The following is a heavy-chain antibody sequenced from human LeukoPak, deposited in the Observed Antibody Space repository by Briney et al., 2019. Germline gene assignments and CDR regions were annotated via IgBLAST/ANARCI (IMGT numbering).Heavy chain of an antibody. Sequence: GRALGLSCGASGFPFSSYAMDWVRKAPGKGLEWVGVISYDGSNKYYGDSVKGRWTISRDNSNNPLYLQMNSLRAEDTAVYYCARDRLGRGVGATLDYWGQGTLVTVSS. CDR3: ARDRLGRGVGATLDY. CDR1: GFPFSSYA. D-gene: IGHD1-26*01. J-gene: IGHJ4*02. CDR2: ISYDGSNK. V-gene: IGHV3-30*01.